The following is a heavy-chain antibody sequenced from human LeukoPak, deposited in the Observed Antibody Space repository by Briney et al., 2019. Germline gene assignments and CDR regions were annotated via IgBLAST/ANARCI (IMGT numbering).Heavy chain of an antibody. CDR1: GISLSNYA. D-gene: IGHD3-10*01. J-gene: IGHJ4*02. V-gene: IGHV3-23*01. CDR2: ISERSGST. CDR3: AKRGVVIRGILVIGYHQEAYHYDF. Sequence: GGSLRLSCVVSGISLSNYAMTWVRQAPGKGLEWVSYISERSGSTTYADSVKGRFTISRDTSLNTLYLQMNNLRAEDTAVYFCAKRGVVIRGILVIGYHQEAYHYDFWGQGVLVTVSS.